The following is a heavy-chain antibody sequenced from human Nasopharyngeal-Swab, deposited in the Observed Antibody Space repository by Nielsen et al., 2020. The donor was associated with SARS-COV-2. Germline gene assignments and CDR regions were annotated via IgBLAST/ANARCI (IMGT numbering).Heavy chain of an antibody. V-gene: IGHV6-1*01. D-gene: IGHD4-23*01. CDR2: TYYRSKWYT. Sequence: WIRQSPSRGLEWLGRTYYRSKWYTDYAISVKSRITLNRDTSKNQFSLQLDSVTPEDTAVYYCARVSDYGGNTDYWGQGTLVTVSS. J-gene: IGHJ4*02. CDR3: ARVSDYGGNTDY.